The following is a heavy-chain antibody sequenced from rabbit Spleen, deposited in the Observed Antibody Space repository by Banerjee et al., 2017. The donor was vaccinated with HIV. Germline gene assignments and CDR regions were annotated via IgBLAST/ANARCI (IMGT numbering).Heavy chain of an antibody. J-gene: IGHJ4*01. CDR2: IYTGTSGST. CDR3: ARGITTDHLYLNL. D-gene: IGHD4-1*01. Sequence: QEQLVESGGGLVQPEGSLTLTCTASGFSFSSIYYMCWVRQAPGKGLEWIGCIYTGTSGSTWYASWAKGRFTISKTSSTTVTLQMTSLTAADTATYFCARGITTDHLYLNLWGQGTLVTVS. V-gene: IGHV1S45*01. CDR1: GFSFSSIYY.